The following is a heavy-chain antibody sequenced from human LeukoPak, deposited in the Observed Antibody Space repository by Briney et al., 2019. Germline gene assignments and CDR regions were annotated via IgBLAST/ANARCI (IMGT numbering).Heavy chain of an antibody. Sequence: PGGSLRLSCAASRFIFSSYNMNWVRQAPVKGLEWVSYISDSSSYTYYADSVKGRFTISRDNAKNSLYLQMNSLRAEDTAVYYCARWGSGIDYWGQGTLVTVSS. D-gene: IGHD2-15*01. CDR1: RFIFSSYN. V-gene: IGHV3-21*01. J-gene: IGHJ4*02. CDR3: ARWGSGIDY. CDR2: ISDSSSYT.